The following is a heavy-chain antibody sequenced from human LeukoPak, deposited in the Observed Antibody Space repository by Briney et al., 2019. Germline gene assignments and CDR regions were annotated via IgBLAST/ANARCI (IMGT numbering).Heavy chain of an antibody. CDR2: IYSGGRT. CDR3: AREYCSGGSCYLDY. D-gene: IGHD2-15*01. Sequence: SETLSLTCTVSGGSITSGNNYWNWIRQSPGKGLEWIGFIYSGGRTNYNPFLRSRVVISADTSKNQIPLRVDSMTAADTAVYYCAREYCSGGSCYLDYWGQGTLVTVSS. J-gene: IGHJ4*02. CDR1: GGSITSGNNY. V-gene: IGHV4-30-4*08.